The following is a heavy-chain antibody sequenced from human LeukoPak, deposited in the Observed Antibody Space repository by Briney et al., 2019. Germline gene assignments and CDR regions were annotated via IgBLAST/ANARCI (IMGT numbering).Heavy chain of an antibody. V-gene: IGHV4-4*07. CDR1: GGSITTYF. J-gene: IGHJ6*02. Sequence: SETLSLTCTVSGGSITTYFWSWIRQPAGMGLEWIGRIYTSGSTTYNPSLKSRVTMSVETSKNQFSLKLSSVTAADTAVYYCARSPIGSYYYYGMDVWGQGTTVTVSS. D-gene: IGHD1-26*01. CDR3: ARSPIGSYYYYGMDV. CDR2: IYTSGST.